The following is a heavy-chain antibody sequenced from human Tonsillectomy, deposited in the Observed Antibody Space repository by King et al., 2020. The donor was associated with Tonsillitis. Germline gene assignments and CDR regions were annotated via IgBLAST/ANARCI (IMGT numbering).Heavy chain of an antibody. J-gene: IGHJ4*02. CDR1: GFTFSSYA. CDR2: ISSSGGST. Sequence: VQLVESGGGLVQPGGSLRLSCTASGFTFSSYAVSWVRQAPGKGLEWVSAISSSGGSTYYADSVKGRFTISRDNSKNTLYLQMNSLRAEDTAVYYCAKHLWFGDLSPSDYWGQGTLVTVSA. CDR3: AKHLWFGDLSPSDY. D-gene: IGHD3-10*01. V-gene: IGHV3-23*04.